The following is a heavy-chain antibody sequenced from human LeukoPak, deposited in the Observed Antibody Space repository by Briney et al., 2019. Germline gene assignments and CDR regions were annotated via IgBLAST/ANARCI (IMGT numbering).Heavy chain of an antibody. CDR2: ISYDGSNK. Sequence: GGSLRLSCAASGFTFSNYGLHWVRQAPGKGLEWVAVISYDGSNKYYAESVKGRFTISRDNSKNTLFLQMNSLRAEDTAVYYCAREYYDSSGYFPYFDYWGQGTLVTVSS. V-gene: IGHV3-30*03. J-gene: IGHJ4*02. CDR3: AREYYDSSGYFPYFDY. CDR1: GFTFSNYG. D-gene: IGHD3-22*01.